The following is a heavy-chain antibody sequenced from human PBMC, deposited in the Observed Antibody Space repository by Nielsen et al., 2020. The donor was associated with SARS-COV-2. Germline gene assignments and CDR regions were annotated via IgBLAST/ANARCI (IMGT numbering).Heavy chain of an antibody. J-gene: IGHJ6*02. Sequence: SLKISCAASGFTFDDYAMHWVRQAPGKGLEWVSGISWNSGSIGYADSVKGRFTISRDNAKNSLYLQMNSLRAEDTALYYCALLPAASYYYGMDVWGQGTTVTVS. CDR1: GFTFDDYA. V-gene: IGHV3-9*01. CDR2: ISWNSGSI. D-gene: IGHD2-2*01. CDR3: ALLPAASYYYGMDV.